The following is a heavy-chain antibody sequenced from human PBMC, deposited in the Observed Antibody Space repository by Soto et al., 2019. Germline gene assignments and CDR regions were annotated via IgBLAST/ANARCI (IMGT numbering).Heavy chain of an antibody. Sequence: QVQLQESGPGLVKPSQTLSLTCTVSGGSVSSVDHYWTWIRQPPGKGLEWIGYIDYSGSTYYNPSRTGRLTISVDTSKNQFSLKLTSVTAAHTAVYYCANFNYVWGSFHPPRFDYWGQGTRVNVSP. D-gene: IGHD3-16*01. CDR3: ANFNYVWGSFHPPRFDY. V-gene: IGHV4-30-4*01. CDR1: GGSVSSVDHY. CDR2: IDYSGST. J-gene: IGHJ4*02.